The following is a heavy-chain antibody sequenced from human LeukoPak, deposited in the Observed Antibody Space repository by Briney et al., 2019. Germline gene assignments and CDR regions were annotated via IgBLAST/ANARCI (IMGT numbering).Heavy chain of an antibody. CDR1: GFTFSSYA. Sequence: GGSLRLSCAASGFTFSSYAMSWVRQAPGKGLEWISDISGSGTNTYYADSVKGRFTISRDYSSNTLYLQMNSLRAEDTALHYCAASAYYVAAAGAYWGQGTLVTVSS. V-gene: IGHV3-23*01. CDR2: ISGSGTNT. J-gene: IGHJ4*02. D-gene: IGHD3-22*01. CDR3: AASAYYVAAAGAY.